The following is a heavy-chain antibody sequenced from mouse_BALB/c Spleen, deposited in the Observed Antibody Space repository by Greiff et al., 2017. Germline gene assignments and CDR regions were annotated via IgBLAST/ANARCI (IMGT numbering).Heavy chain of an antibody. Sequence: VQLKESGPELVKPGASVKMSCKASGYTFTSYVMHWVKQKPGQGLEWIGYINPYNDGTKYNEKFKGKATLTSYKSSSTAYMELSSLTSEDSAVYYCASVTSVVDYWGQGTTLTVSS. CDR3: ASVTSVVDY. CDR2: INPYNDGT. CDR1: GYTFTSYV. V-gene: IGHV1-14*01. J-gene: IGHJ2*01. D-gene: IGHD1-1*01.